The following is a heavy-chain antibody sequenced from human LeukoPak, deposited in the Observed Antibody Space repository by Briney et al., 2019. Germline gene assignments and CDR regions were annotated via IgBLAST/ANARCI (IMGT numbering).Heavy chain of an antibody. CDR3: TTDRGYGDYVFDY. D-gene: IGHD4-17*01. Sequence: PGGSLRLSCAASGFTFSNAWMSWVRQAPGKGLEWVGRIKSKTDGGTTDYAAPVKGRFTISRDDSKNTLYLQMNSLKTEDTAVYYCTTDRGYGDYVFDYWGQGTLVTVSS. J-gene: IGHJ4*02. CDR2: IKSKTDGGTT. V-gene: IGHV3-15*01. CDR1: GFTFSNAW.